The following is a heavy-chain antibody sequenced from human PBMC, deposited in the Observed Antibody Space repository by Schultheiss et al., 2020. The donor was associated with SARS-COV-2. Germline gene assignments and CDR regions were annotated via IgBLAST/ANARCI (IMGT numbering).Heavy chain of an antibody. V-gene: IGHV1-18*01. J-gene: IGHJ4*02. CDR1: GYTFTSYG. CDR3: ARVSHISSTDY. D-gene: IGHD6-6*01. Sequence: ASVKVSCKASGYTFTSYGISWVRHAHGQGLEWMGWISGYNGNTNYAQKLQGRVTMTTDTSTSTVYMELSSLRSEDTAVYYCARVSHISSTDYWCQRALVTVSS. CDR2: ISGYNGNT.